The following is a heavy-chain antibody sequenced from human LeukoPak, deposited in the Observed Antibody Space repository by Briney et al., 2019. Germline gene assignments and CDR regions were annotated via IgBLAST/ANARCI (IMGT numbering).Heavy chain of an antibody. D-gene: IGHD3-10*01. V-gene: IGHV3-20*01. J-gene: IGHJ3*02. Sequence: GGSLRLSCAASGFSFDDYGMIWVRQAPGKGLEWVSGINWSGASTGYADSVKGRFTISRDNAKNSLYLQMNSLRTEDTALYHCARVLGFCTYNTCSNTFDMWGQGTIVTVSS. CDR2: INWSGAST. CDR1: GFSFDDYG. CDR3: ARVLGFCTYNTCSNTFDM.